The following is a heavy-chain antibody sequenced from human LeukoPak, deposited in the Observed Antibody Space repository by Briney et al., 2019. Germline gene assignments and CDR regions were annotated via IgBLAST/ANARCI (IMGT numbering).Heavy chain of an antibody. J-gene: IGHJ4*02. CDR2: IRSKANSYAT. Sequence: GGSLRLSCAASGFTFSGSAMHWVRQASGKGLEWVGRIRSKANSYATAYAASVKGRFTTSRDDSKNTAYLQMNSLKTEDTAVYYCSRHRKPEYNFDYWGQGTLVTVSS. CDR3: SRHRKPEYNFDY. D-gene: IGHD6-6*01. V-gene: IGHV3-73*01. CDR1: GFTFSGSA.